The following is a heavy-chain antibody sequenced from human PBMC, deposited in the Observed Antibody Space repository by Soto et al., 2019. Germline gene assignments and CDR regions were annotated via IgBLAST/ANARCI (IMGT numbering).Heavy chain of an antibody. Sequence: QVQLVQSGAEVKKPGSSVKVSCKASGGTFSSYTISWVRQDPGQGLEWMGRIIPILGIANYAQKFQGIVTITSDKSTSTAYMELSSLRSEDTAVYYCARDPLDYCSGGSCYGYWGQGTLVTVSS. J-gene: IGHJ4*02. CDR1: GGTFSSYT. D-gene: IGHD2-15*01. CDR2: IIPILGIA. V-gene: IGHV1-69*08. CDR3: ARDPLDYCSGGSCYGY.